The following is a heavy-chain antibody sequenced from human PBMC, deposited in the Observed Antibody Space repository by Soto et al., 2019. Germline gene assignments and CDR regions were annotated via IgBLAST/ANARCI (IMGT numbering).Heavy chain of an antibody. J-gene: IGHJ4*02. CDR3: ATDSLYCSSTSCRDY. CDR2: FDPEDGET. D-gene: IGHD2-2*01. V-gene: IGHV1-24*01. Sequence: GASVKVSCKVSGYTLTELSMHWVRQAPGKGLEWMGGFDPEDGETIYAQKFQGRVTMTEDTSTDTAYMELSSLRSEDTAVYYCATDSLYCSSTSCRDYWGQGTLVTSPQ. CDR1: GYTLTELS.